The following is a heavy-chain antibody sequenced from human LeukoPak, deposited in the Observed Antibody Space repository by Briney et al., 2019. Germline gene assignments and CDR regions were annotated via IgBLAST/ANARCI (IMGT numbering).Heavy chain of an antibody. Sequence: VASVKVSCKASGYTFTGYYMHWVRQAPGQGLEWMGWINPNSGGTNYAQKFQGRVTMTRDTSISTAYMELSRLRSDDTAVYYCARALVVGAKYFDYWGQGTLVTVSS. CDR3: ARALVVGAKYFDY. D-gene: IGHD2-15*01. CDR1: GYTFTGYY. V-gene: IGHV1-2*02. J-gene: IGHJ4*02. CDR2: INPNSGGT.